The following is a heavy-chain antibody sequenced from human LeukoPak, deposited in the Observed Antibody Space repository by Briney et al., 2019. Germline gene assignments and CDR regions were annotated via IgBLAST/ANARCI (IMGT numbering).Heavy chain of an antibody. J-gene: IGHJ6*03. D-gene: IGHD6-13*01. V-gene: IGHV1-2*06. CDR2: INPNSGGT. CDR1: GYTLSDYF. Sequence: ASVKVSCKASGYTLSDYFLHWVRQAPGQGLEWMGRINPNSGGTDYAQKFQGRVTMTRDTSISTAYMELSRLRSDDTALYYCARDRGAAASYYYMDVWGKGTTVTVSS. CDR3: ARDRGAAASYYYMDV.